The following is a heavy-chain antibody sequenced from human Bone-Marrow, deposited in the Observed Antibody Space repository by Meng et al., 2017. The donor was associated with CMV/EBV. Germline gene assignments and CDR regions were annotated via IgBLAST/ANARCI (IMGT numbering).Heavy chain of an antibody. J-gene: IGHJ5*02. CDR3: AKDLTRPGMAAAGTNWFDP. V-gene: IGHV3-30*18. Sequence: FSSYGMHWVRQAPGKGLEWVAVISYDGSNKYYADSVKGRFTISRDNSKNTLYLQMNSLRAEDTAVYYCAKDLTRPGMAAAGTNWFDPWGQGTLVTVSS. D-gene: IGHD6-13*01. CDR2: ISYDGSNK. CDR1: FSSYG.